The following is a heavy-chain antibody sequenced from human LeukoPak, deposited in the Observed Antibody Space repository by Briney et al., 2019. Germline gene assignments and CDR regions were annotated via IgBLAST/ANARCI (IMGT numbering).Heavy chain of an antibody. V-gene: IGHV3-74*01. J-gene: IGHJ4*02. CDR3: ARAYSSAWYVPGDY. D-gene: IGHD6-19*01. CDR2: INSDGSST. Sequence: GGSLRLSCVASGFTFNSYWMHWVRQAPGKGLVWVSRINSDGSSTSYADSVKGRFTISRDNAKNTLYLQMNSLRAEDTAIYYCARAYSSAWYVPGDYWGQGTLVTVSS. CDR1: GFTFNSYW.